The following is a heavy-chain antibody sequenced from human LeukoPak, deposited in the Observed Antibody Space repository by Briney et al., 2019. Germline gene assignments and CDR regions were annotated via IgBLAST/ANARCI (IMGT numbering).Heavy chain of an antibody. Sequence: SGPALVKPTQTLTLTCIFSGFSLSTSGMCVSWIRQPPGKALEWLARIDWDDDKYYSTSLKTRLTISKDTSKNQVVLTMTNMDPVDTATYYCARTFRGYDTFDYWGQGTLVTVSS. CDR3: ARTFRGYDTFDY. CDR1: GFSLSTSGMC. D-gene: IGHD5-12*01. CDR2: IDWDDDK. V-gene: IGHV2-70*11. J-gene: IGHJ4*02.